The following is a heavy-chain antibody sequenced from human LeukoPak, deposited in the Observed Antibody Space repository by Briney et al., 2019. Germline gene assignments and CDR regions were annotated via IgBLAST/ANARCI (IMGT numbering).Heavy chain of an antibody. CDR3: ARAGELRYMDV. D-gene: IGHD3-16*01. CDR1: GFTFSDYY. CDR2: TSNSGSTK. V-gene: IGHV3-11*04. Sequence: GGSLRLSCTASGFTFSDYYMNWIRQAPGKGLEWVSYTSNSGSTKSYADSVEGRFTISRDNAKNSLFLQMSSLRADDTAIYYCARAGELRYMDVWGKGTAVTVSS. J-gene: IGHJ6*03.